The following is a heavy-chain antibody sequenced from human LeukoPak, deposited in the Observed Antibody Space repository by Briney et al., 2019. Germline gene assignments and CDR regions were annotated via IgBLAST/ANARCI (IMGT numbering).Heavy chain of an antibody. CDR2: IIPIFGTA. D-gene: IGHD5-18*01. V-gene: IGHV1-69*06. J-gene: IGHJ4*02. Sequence: ASVKVSCKASGGTFSSYAISWVRQAPGQGLEWMGGIIPIFGTANYAQKFQGRVTITADKSTSTAYMELSSLRSEDTAVYYCARGGDSYGNQYYFDYWGQGTPVTVSS. CDR1: GGTFSSYA. CDR3: ARGGDSYGNQYYFDY.